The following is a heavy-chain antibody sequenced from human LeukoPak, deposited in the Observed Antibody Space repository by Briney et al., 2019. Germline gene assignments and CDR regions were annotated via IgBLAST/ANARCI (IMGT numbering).Heavy chain of an antibody. J-gene: IGHJ4*02. V-gene: IGHV3-23*01. CDR2: ISNNGGYT. CDR1: GFAFSSYA. Sequence: GGSLRLSCAASGFAFSSYAMHWVRQAPGKGLEWVSAISNNGGYTYYADSVQGRFTISRDNSKSTLCLQMNSLRAEDTAVYYCAKQLGYCSDGSCYFPYWGQGTLVTVSS. CDR3: AKQLGYCSDGSCYFPY. D-gene: IGHD2-15*01.